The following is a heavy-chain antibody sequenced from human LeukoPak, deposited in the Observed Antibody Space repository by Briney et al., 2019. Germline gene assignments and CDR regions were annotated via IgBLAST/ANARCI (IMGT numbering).Heavy chain of an antibody. CDR3: ARVQGVVAATLLYYYMDV. Sequence: PVKVSCKASGGTFSSYAISWVRQAPGQGLEWMGGIIPIFGTANYAQKFQGRVTITADESTSTAYMELSSLRSEDTAVYYCARVQGVVAATLLYYYMDVWGKGTTVTVSS. V-gene: IGHV1-69*13. CDR2: IIPIFGTA. CDR1: GGTFSSYA. D-gene: IGHD2-15*01. J-gene: IGHJ6*03.